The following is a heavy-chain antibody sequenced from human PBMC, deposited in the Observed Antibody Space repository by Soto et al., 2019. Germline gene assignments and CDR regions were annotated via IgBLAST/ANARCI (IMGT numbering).Heavy chain of an antibody. V-gene: IGHV3-33*01. Sequence: GGSLRLSCAASGFTFSNYGVHWVRQAPGKGLDWVAVIWFDGTNKYYIDSVKGRFTISRDNSRNTVYLQMNSLSVDDTAVYYCARDQEDFWSGPGYWGRGILVTVSS. CDR3: ARDQEDFWSGPGY. D-gene: IGHD3-3*01. CDR1: GFTFSNYG. CDR2: IWFDGTNK. J-gene: IGHJ4*02.